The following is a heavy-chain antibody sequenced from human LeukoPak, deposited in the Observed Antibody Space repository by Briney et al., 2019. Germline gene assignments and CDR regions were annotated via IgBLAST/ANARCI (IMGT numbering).Heavy chain of an antibody. V-gene: IGHV3-21*01. J-gene: IGHJ6*02. CDR3: ARDPGSGYGPPFYYGMDV. Sequence: PGRSLRLSCAASGFTFSSYSMNWVRQAPGKGLEWVSSISSSSSYRFYADSGKGRFTISRDNANNSLYLQMNSLRAEDTAVYYCARDPGSGYGPPFYYGMDVWGQGTTVTVSS. D-gene: IGHD3-22*01. CDR1: GFTFSSYS. CDR2: ISSSSSYR.